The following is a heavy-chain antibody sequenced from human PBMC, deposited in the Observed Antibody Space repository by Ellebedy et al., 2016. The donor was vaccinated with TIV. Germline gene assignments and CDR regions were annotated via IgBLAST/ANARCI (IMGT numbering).Heavy chain of an antibody. CDR3: ARDPVGVGPAFDV. CDR1: GFTFSSYD. D-gene: IGHD4-23*01. V-gene: IGHV3-23*01. CDR2: ISGSGGVP. Sequence: PGGSLRLSCAASGFTFSSYDMHWVRQAPGKGLEWISGISGSGGVPYYAASVRGRITISRDNSKNTLYLQMNSLRAEDTAIYYCARDPVGVGPAFDVWGQGTMVTVSS. J-gene: IGHJ3*01.